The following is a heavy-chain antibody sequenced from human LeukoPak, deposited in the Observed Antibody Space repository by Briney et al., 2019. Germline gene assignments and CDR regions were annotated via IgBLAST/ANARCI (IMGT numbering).Heavy chain of an antibody. CDR3: ARESESSGWYDY. Sequence: SGGSLRLSCAAPGFMFHDYAIHWVRQAPGKGLGWVSLISGDGGSTFYADSVKGRFTISRDNSKNSLYLQMNSLRSDDTALYYCARESESSGWYDYWGQGTLVTVSS. V-gene: IGHV3-43*02. J-gene: IGHJ4*02. CDR2: ISGDGGST. CDR1: GFMFHDYA. D-gene: IGHD6-19*01.